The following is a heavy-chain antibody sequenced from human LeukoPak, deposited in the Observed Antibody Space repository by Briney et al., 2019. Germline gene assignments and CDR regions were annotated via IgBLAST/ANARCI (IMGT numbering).Heavy chain of an antibody. J-gene: IGHJ4*02. CDR3: ARDVRPDY. D-gene: IGHD6-6*01. CDR2: IKQDGTEK. Sequence: GGSLRLSCAASGFTFSSYWMSWVRQAPGEGLEWVANIKQDGTEKYYMDSVKGRFSISRDNAMNSLYLQMNALRAEDTAVYYCARDVRPDYWGQGTLVTVSS. CDR1: GFTFSSYW. V-gene: IGHV3-7*04.